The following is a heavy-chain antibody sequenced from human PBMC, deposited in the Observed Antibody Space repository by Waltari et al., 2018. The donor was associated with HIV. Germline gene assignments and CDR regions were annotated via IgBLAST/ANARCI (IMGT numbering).Heavy chain of an antibody. D-gene: IGHD5-12*01. J-gene: IGHJ6*02. CDR1: GFTFSSYE. V-gene: IGHV3-48*03. CDR2: ISSSGSTI. Sequence: EVQLVESGGGLVQPGGSLRLSCAASGFTFSSYEMNWVRQAPGKGLEWVSYISSSGSTIYYADSVKGRFTISRDNAKNSLYLQMNSLRAEDTAVYYCARAQGVATIRGPSRTWYGMDVWGQGTTVTVSS. CDR3: ARAQGVATIRGPSRTWYGMDV.